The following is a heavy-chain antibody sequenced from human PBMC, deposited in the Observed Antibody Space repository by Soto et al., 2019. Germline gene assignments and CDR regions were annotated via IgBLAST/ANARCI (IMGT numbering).Heavy chain of an antibody. V-gene: IGHV3-53*01. D-gene: IGHD6-19*01. J-gene: IGHJ3*01. CDR2: IHSGGST. CDR1: GFTVSSNF. CDR3: AREHSSGWRDDAFDV. Sequence: EVQLVESGGGLIQPGGSLRLSCAASGFTVSSNFMNWVRQAPGKGLEWVSVIHSGGSTYYADSVKGRFTISRDNSKNTLYLQMNSLRAEDTAVYYCAREHSSGWRDDAFDVWGQGTLVTVSS.